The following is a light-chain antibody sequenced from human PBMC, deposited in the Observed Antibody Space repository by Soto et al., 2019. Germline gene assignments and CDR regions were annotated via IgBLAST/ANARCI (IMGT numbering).Light chain of an antibody. CDR2: EVS. J-gene: IGLJ2*01. V-gene: IGLV2-14*01. CDR1: SRDVGSYNY. CDR3: SSFSKSSSVV. Sequence: QSALIQPASVSASPGQSITISCTGTSRDVGSYNYVSWYQLLPGKAPKLFMFEVSNRPSGVSDRFSGSKSGNTASLIISGLQPEDEADYYCSSFSKSSSVVFGGGTKLTVL.